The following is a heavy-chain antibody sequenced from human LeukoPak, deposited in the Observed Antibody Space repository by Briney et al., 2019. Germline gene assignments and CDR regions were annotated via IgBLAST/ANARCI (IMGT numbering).Heavy chain of an antibody. D-gene: IGHD5-12*01. CDR2: INPSGGST. CDR1: GYTFTSYY. J-gene: IGHJ5*02. CDR3: ARKGFVYSGYDMARFDP. V-gene: IGHV1-46*01. Sequence: ASVKVSCKASGYTFTSYYMHWVRQAPGQGLEWMGIINPSGGSTNYAQKFQGRVTMTRDMSTSTAYMELRSLRSDDTAVYYCARKGFVYSGYDMARFDPWGQGTLVTVSS.